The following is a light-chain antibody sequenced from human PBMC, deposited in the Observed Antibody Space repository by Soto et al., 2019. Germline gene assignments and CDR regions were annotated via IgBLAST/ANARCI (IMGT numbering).Light chain of an antibody. J-gene: IGKJ2*01. CDR2: LGS. V-gene: IGKV2-28*01. Sequence: DIVMTQSPLSLPVTPGEPASISCRSSQSLLHSNGYNYLDWYLQKPGQSPQLLIYLGSNRASGGPDRFSGSGSGTDFTLKISRVEAEDVGVYYCMQALQTPYTFGQGTKREIK. CDR1: QSLLHSNGYNY. CDR3: MQALQTPYT.